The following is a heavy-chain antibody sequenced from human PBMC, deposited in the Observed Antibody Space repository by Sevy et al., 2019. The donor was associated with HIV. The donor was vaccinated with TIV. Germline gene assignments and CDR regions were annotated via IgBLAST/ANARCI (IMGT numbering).Heavy chain of an antibody. V-gene: IGHV3-23*01. Sequence: GGSLRLSCTASGFTFSSYAMNWVRQAPGKGLEWVSTIFRSGDVTYYADSVKGRFTISRDNSRNTLYLQMNSLRAEDTAVYYWTGARYDSSGSFNAFDIWGQGTMVTVSS. CDR3: TGARYDSSGSFNAFDI. D-gene: IGHD3-22*01. CDR2: IFRSGDVT. J-gene: IGHJ3*02. CDR1: GFTFSSYA.